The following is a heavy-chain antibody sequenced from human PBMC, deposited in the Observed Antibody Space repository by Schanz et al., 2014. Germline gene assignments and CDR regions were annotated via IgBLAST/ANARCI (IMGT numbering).Heavy chain of an antibody. CDR3: AGAVATIRADSFDI. CDR2: ISGSSSTK. V-gene: IGHV3-48*04. J-gene: IGHJ3*02. Sequence: VQLVESGGGVVQPGRSLRLSCAASGITLSGYGLHWVRQAPGKGLEWVSYISGSSSTKYYADSVKGRFTISRDNAKNSLYLQMNSLRAEDTAVYYCAGAVATIRADSFDIWGQGTMVAVSS. CDR1: GITLSGYG. D-gene: IGHD5-12*01.